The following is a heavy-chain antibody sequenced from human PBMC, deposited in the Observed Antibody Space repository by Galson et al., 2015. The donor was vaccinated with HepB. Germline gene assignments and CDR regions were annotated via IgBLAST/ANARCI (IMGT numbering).Heavy chain of an antibody. CDR2: INAGNGNT. J-gene: IGHJ4*02. D-gene: IGHD6-13*01. CDR3: ARGPHSSPRDY. Sequence: SVKVSCKASEYTFTSYAMHWVRQAPGQRLEWMGWINAGNGNTKYSQKFQGRVTITRDTSASTAYMELSSLRSEDTAVYYCARGPHSSPRDYWGQGTLVTVSS. CDR1: EYTFTSYA. V-gene: IGHV1-3*01.